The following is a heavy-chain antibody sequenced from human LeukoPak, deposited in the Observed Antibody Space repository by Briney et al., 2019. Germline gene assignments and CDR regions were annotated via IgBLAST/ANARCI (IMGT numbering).Heavy chain of an antibody. CDR2: IKQDGSDK. CDR1: GFTFSDYW. CDR3: ARSLWPADY. V-gene: IGHV3-7*01. Sequence: GGSLRLSCAASGFTFSDYWMSWVRQAPGKGLEWVADIKQDGSDKKYADSVKGRFTISRDNAKKSLYLQMDSLRAEDTAVYYCARSLWPADYWGQGTLVTVSS. J-gene: IGHJ4*02. D-gene: IGHD3-10*01.